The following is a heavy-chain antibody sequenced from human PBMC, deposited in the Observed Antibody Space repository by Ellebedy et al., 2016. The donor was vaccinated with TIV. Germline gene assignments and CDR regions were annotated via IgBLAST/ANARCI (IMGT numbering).Heavy chain of an antibody. Sequence: PGGSLRLSCAASGFSFSSYGMHWVRQAPGKGLEWVAFIRYDGSNTYSADSVKGRFTISRDDSQSTLYLQMNSLTTDDTAVYYCAKGSDYYDSSGYSTDFGYWGQGTLVTVSS. CDR1: GFSFSSYG. J-gene: IGHJ4*02. D-gene: IGHD3-22*01. CDR3: AKGSDYYDSSGYSTDFGY. V-gene: IGHV3-30*02. CDR2: IRYDGSNT.